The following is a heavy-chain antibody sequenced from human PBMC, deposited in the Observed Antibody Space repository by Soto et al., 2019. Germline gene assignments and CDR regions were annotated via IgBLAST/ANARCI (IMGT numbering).Heavy chain of an antibody. CDR1: GLTFRSYW. J-gene: IGHJ4*02. D-gene: IGHD6-19*01. CDR2: INTDGSVA. V-gene: IGHV3-74*03. Sequence: EVQLVESGGGLVQPGESLRLSCAASGLTFRSYWMHWVRQAPGKGLVWVSRINTDGSVAMYVDSVKGRFTISRDNAKNTLYLHINNLRAGDTAVYYCVRDLQLLRLDSWGQGTLVTVSS. CDR3: VRDLQLLRLDS.